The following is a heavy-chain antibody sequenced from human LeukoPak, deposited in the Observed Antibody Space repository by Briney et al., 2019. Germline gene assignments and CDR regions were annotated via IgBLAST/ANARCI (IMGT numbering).Heavy chain of an antibody. D-gene: IGHD6-19*01. Sequence: QAGGSLRLSCAASGFTFSSYEMNWVRQAPGKGLEWVSYISSSGSTIYYADSVKGRFTISRDNAKNSLYLQMNSLRAEDTAVYYCAKAVYSSGWRYYFDYWGQGTLVTVSS. CDR3: AKAVYSSGWRYYFDY. CDR2: ISSSGSTI. CDR1: GFTFSSYE. V-gene: IGHV3-48*03. J-gene: IGHJ4*02.